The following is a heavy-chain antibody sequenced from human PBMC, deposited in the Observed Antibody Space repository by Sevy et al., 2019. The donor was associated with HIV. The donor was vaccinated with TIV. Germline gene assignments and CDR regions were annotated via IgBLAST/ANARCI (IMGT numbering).Heavy chain of an antibody. V-gene: IGHV1-3*01. Sequence: ASVKVSCKASGYTFTNYALHWVRQAPGQSLEWMGWINVGNWNTRYSQKFQDRFTITRGTSASTAYMELNSLTSEDTAVYYCARDQTAARKGLDYWGQGTLVTVSS. CDR3: ARDQTAARKGLDY. CDR1: GYTFTNYA. J-gene: IGHJ4*02. D-gene: IGHD2-15*01. CDR2: INVGNWNT.